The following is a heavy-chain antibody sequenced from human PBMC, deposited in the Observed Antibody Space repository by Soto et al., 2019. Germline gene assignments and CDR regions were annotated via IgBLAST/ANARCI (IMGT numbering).Heavy chain of an antibody. CDR1: GFSLSDNGEG. Sequence: QITLKESGPTLVKRTQTLTLTCTFSGFSLSDNGEGVGWIRQPPGKALEWLALIYWDDEKIYSPSLKTRLTITKDTSKNQVLLTMTNMDPVDTATYYCAHRLTWDAFDIWGQGTMFTVSS. J-gene: IGHJ3*02. CDR2: IYWDDEK. V-gene: IGHV2-5*02. CDR3: AHRLTWDAFDI. D-gene: IGHD1-26*01.